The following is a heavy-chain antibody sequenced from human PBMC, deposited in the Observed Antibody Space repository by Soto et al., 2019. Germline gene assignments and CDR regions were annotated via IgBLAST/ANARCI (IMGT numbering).Heavy chain of an antibody. V-gene: IGHV3-48*02. CDR3: AKDHISMVRGVIGY. CDR1: GFTFSSYA. J-gene: IGHJ4*02. D-gene: IGHD3-10*01. Sequence: GGSLRLSCAASGFTFSSYAMSWVRQAPGKGLEWVSHISSSGSTIYYADSVKGRFTISRDNAKKSLYLQMNSLRDEDTAVYYCAKDHISMVRGVIGYWGQGTLVTVSS. CDR2: ISSSGSTI.